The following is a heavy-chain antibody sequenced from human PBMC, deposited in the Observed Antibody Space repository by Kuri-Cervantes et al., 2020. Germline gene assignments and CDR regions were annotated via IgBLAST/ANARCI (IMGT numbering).Heavy chain of an antibody. Sequence: GESLKSSCTASGFTFGDYAMSWFRQAPGKGLEWVSYISSSSSTIYYADSVKGRFTISRDNAKNSLYLQMNSLRAEDTAVYYCATEHRLLWFGELSRYYYYGMDVWGQGTTVTVSS. CDR2: ISSSSSTI. V-gene: IGHV3-48*04. CDR3: ATEHRLLWFGELSRYYYYGMDV. D-gene: IGHD3-10*01. CDR1: GFTFGDYA. J-gene: IGHJ6*02.